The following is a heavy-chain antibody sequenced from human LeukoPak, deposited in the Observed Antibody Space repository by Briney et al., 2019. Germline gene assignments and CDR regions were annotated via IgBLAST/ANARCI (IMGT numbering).Heavy chain of an antibody. V-gene: IGHV3-48*03. D-gene: IGHD3-22*01. Sequence: KTGGSPRLSCAASGFTFSRFEMNWVRQAPGKGLEWVSYISSIGSTIYYADSVKGRFTISRDNAKNSLYLQMNSLRAEDAAVYYCARARYYDSSGYYIIDYWGQGTLVTVSS. CDR3: ARARYYDSSGYYIIDY. J-gene: IGHJ4*02. CDR1: GFTFSRFE. CDR2: ISSIGSTI.